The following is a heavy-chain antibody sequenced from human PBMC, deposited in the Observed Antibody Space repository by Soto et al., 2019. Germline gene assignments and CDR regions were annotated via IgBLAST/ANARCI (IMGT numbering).Heavy chain of an antibody. Sequence: GGSLRLSCAASGFSLSSYAMTWVRQAPGKGLEWVSGITASGEKLYYADSVKGRFTVSRDNSKNTLYLQMHSLRADDTAVYYCAKKAGLVSLYPPEFDPRGQGTLVTVSS. J-gene: IGHJ5*02. CDR2: ITASGEKL. CDR1: GFSLSSYA. CDR3: AKKAGLVSLYPPEFDP. V-gene: IGHV3-23*01. D-gene: IGHD2-8*01.